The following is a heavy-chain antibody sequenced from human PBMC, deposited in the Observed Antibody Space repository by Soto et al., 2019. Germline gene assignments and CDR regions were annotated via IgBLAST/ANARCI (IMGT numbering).Heavy chain of an antibody. CDR3: ARGIYDTSVGTAFDI. Sequence: SQTLSLTCAISGDSVSSGTVVWNWIRLSPSRGLEWLGRTYYRSRWYHENVVFLQSRISINPDTSKNYYTLQLNSVTPEDTAVYYCARGIYDTSVGTAFDIWGQGTKVTVSS. V-gene: IGHV6-1*01. CDR1: GDSVSSGTVV. J-gene: IGHJ3*02. CDR2: TYYRSRWYH. D-gene: IGHD1-1*01.